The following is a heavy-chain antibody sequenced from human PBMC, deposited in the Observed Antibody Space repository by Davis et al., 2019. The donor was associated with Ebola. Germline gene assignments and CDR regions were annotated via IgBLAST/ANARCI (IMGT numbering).Heavy chain of an antibody. Sequence: SVKVSCKASGGTFSSYAISWVRQAPGQGLEWMGGIIPIFGTANYAQKFQGRVTITADKSTNTAYMELSSLRSEDTAVYYCARPATVTARGDFDYWGQGTLVTVSS. J-gene: IGHJ4*02. V-gene: IGHV1-69*06. CDR2: IIPIFGTA. CDR1: GGTFSSYA. CDR3: ARPATVTARGDFDY. D-gene: IGHD4-17*01.